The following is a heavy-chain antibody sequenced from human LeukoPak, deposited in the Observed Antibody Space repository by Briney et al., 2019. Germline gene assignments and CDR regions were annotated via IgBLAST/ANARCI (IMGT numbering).Heavy chain of an antibody. V-gene: IGHV1-2*02. CDR3: ARGPGGSSTSRLTLWPIIDY. D-gene: IGHD2-2*01. Sequence: GASVKVSCKASGYTFTGYYMHWVRQAPGQGLEWMGWINPNSGGTNYAQKFQGRVTMTRDTSISTAYMELSRLRSDDTAVYYCARGPGGSSTSRLTLWPIIDYWGQGTLVTVSS. CDR2: INPNSGGT. CDR1: GYTFTGYY. J-gene: IGHJ4*02.